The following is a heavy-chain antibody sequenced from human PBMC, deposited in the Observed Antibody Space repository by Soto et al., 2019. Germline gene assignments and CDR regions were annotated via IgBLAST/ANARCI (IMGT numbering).Heavy chain of an antibody. D-gene: IGHD1-26*01. Sequence: GESLKISCKGSGYSFTSYWISWVRQMPGKGLEWMERIDPSDSYTNYSPSFQGHVTISADKSISTAYLQWSSLKASDTAMYYCAWSPVGATTRPFDYWGQGTLVTVSS. CDR2: IDPSDSYT. CDR1: GYSFTSYW. J-gene: IGHJ4*02. CDR3: AWSPVGATTRPFDY. V-gene: IGHV5-10-1*01.